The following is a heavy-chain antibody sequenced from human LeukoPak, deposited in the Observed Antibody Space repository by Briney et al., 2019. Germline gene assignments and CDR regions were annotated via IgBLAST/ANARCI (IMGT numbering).Heavy chain of an antibody. CDR3: ASSELLWFGELNWFDP. Sequence: SETLSLTCTVSGGSISSYYWSWIRQPPGKGLEWIGYIYYSGSTNYNPSLKSRVTISVDTSKNQFSLRLSSVTAADTAVYYCASSELLWFGELNWFDPWGQGTLVIVSS. D-gene: IGHD3-10*01. J-gene: IGHJ5*02. CDR2: IYYSGST. V-gene: IGHV4-59*08. CDR1: GGSISSYY.